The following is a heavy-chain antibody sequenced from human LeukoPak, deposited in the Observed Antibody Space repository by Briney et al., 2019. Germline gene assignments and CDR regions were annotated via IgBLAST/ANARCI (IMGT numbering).Heavy chain of an antibody. CDR3: VRAANTYGYPTGF. CDR2: MSHDGTEK. D-gene: IGHD6-19*01. V-gene: IGHV3-30*03. Sequence: GTSLRLSCATSGFSFSTYAMHWVRQAPGKGLEWVAVMSHDGTEKYYADSVKGRFSISRDTYMNTLHLQMNSLSAEDTALYYCVRAANTYGYPTGFWGQGTLVTVSS. CDR1: GFSFSTYA. J-gene: IGHJ4*02.